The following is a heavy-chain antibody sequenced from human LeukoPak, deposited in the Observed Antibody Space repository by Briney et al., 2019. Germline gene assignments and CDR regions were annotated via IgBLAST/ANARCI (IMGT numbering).Heavy chain of an antibody. Sequence: GGSLRLSCTASGFTFGDYAMSWIRQTPGKGLEWAGRIRSKANGGTTEYAASVKGRFIISRDDSKSIAYLQMNSLKTEDTAVYHCTRGVVVVDYWGQGTLVTVSS. J-gene: IGHJ4*02. D-gene: IGHD3-22*01. CDR3: TRGVVVVDY. CDR1: GFTFGDYA. V-gene: IGHV3-49*03. CDR2: IRSKANGGTT.